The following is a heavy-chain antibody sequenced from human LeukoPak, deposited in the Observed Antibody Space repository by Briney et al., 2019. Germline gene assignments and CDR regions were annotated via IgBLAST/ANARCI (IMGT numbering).Heavy chain of an antibody. D-gene: IGHD2-15*01. J-gene: IGHJ4*02. CDR1: GFTFSSYS. V-gene: IGHV3-21*01. Sequence: GGSLRLSCAASGFTFSSYSMNWVRQAPGKGLEWVSSISSSIGYIYYADSVKGRFTISRDNAKNSLYLQVNSPRAEDTAVYYCARSGGSFYDYWGQGTLVTVSS. CDR3: ARSGGSFYDY. CDR2: ISSSIGYI.